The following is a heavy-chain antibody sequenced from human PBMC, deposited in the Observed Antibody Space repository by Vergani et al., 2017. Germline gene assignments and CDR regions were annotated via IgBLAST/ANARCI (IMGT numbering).Heavy chain of an antibody. J-gene: IGHJ3*02. V-gene: IGHV3-48*01. CDR2: ISSSSSTI. CDR3: AGGPLLWFGELSGDAFDI. D-gene: IGHD3-10*01. CDR1: GFTFSSYS. Sequence: EVQLVESGGGLVQPGGSLRLSCAASGFTFSSYSMNWVRQAPGKGLEWVSYISSSSSTIYYADSVKGRLTISRDNAKNSLYLQMNSLRAEDTAVYYCAGGPLLWFGELSGDAFDIWGQGTMVTVSS.